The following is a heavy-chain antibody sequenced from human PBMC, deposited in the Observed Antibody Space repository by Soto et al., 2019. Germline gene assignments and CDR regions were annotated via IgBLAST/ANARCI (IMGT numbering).Heavy chain of an antibody. V-gene: IGHV4-4*02. CDR1: GGSISSSNW. CDR2: IYHSGST. CDR3: ARDRILEYSSSDWFDP. J-gene: IGHJ5*02. Sequence: SETLSLTCAVSGGSISSSNWWSWVRQPPGKGLEWIGEIYHSGSTNYNPSLKSRVTISVDKSKNQFSLKLSSVTAADTAVYYCARDRILEYSSSDWFDPWGQGTLVTVSS. D-gene: IGHD6-6*01.